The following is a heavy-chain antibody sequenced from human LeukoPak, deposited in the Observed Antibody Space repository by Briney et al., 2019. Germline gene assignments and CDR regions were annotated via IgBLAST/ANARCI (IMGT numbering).Heavy chain of an antibody. J-gene: IGHJ3*02. Sequence: KPGGSLRLSCAASGFTFSSYSMNWVRQAPGKGPEWVSSISSSRSYIYYADSVKGRFTISRDNAKNSLYLQMNSLRAEDTAVYYCARERRQYDFWSGYFVGDAFDIWGQGTMVTVSS. CDR2: ISSSRSYI. V-gene: IGHV3-21*01. CDR1: GFTFSSYS. D-gene: IGHD3-3*01. CDR3: ARERRQYDFWSGYFVGDAFDI.